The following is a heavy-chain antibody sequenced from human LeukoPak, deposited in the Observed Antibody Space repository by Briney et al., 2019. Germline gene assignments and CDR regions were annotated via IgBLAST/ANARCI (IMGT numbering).Heavy chain of an antibody. CDR1: GGSISSRIYY. CDR2: IYSTGST. Sequence: PSQTLSLTCTVSGGSISSRIYYWGWIRQPPGKGLEWIGSIYSTGSTYYNPSLKSRVTISVDTSKNQFSLKLSSVTAADTAVYYCAADYSGNYHVEFDYWGQGTLVTVSS. V-gene: IGHV4-39*07. J-gene: IGHJ4*02. D-gene: IGHD1-26*01. CDR3: AADYSGNYHVEFDY.